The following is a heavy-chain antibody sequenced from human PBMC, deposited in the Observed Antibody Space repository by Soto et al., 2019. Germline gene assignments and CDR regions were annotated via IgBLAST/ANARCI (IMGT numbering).Heavy chain of an antibody. CDR1: GFTFNSYA. CDR2: ISGSGGTT. CDR3: AKNFRYFDS. J-gene: IGHJ4*02. V-gene: IGHV3-23*01. Sequence: EVQLLESGGGLVQPGGSLRLSCAASGFTFNSYAMNWVRQAPGKGLEWVSGISGSGGTTYYADSVKGRFTISRDNSKNTLYLQMNSLRVEDTAVYYCAKNFRYFDSWGQGTLVTVSS.